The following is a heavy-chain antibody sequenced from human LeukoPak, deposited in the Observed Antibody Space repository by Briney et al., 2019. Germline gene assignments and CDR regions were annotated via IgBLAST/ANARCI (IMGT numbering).Heavy chain of an antibody. V-gene: IGHV3-23*01. CDR3: AKTQGFFDH. J-gene: IGHJ4*02. CDR2: ISDGGDTT. Sequence: GGSLRLSCAASGCTFSNNGMTWVRHAPGKGMEWVTGISDGGDTTYDAGSVKGRFTVSRDNSKNILYLQMNSLRAEDTAIYYCAKTQGFFDHWGQGPLVTVSS. CDR1: GCTFSNNG.